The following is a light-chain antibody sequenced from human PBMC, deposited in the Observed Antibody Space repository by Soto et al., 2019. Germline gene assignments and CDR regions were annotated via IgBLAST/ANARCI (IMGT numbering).Light chain of an antibody. Sequence: QLVLTQPPSASGTPGQSVTISCSGGISNIGSNTVNWYQQLPGTAPRLLIYSNIYRPSGIPDRISGSYSGTSASLAISGLQSEDEADYYCSAWDNILNAWVFGGGTKVTVL. J-gene: IGLJ3*02. CDR2: SNI. CDR3: SAWDNILNAWV. V-gene: IGLV1-44*01. CDR1: ISNIGSNT.